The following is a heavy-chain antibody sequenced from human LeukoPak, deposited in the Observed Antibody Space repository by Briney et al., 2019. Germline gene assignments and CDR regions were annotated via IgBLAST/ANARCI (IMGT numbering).Heavy chain of an antibody. V-gene: IGHV3-23*01. CDR3: AKGGTDIVVVVAAPDFDY. J-gene: IGHJ4*02. Sequence: GGSLRLSCAASGFTFSNYAMSWVRQAPGKGLEWVSAITGSGGSTYYADSVQGRFTFSRDNSKNMLYMQMNSLRAEDTAVYYCAKGGTDIVVVVAAPDFDYWGQGTLVTVSS. CDR1: GFTFSNYA. D-gene: IGHD2-15*01. CDR2: ITGSGGST.